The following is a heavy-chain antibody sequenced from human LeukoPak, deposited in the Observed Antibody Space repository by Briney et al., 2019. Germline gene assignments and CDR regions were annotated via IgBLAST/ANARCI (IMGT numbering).Heavy chain of an antibody. V-gene: IGHV5-51*01. J-gene: IGHJ4*02. CDR1: GYTFTNYW. D-gene: IGHD3-22*01. CDR2: IYPRDSDT. CDR3: ARLYYYDISGYYAFDY. Sequence: GESLKISCKASGYTFTNYWIGWVRQKPGKGLEWMGIIYPRDSDTRYSPSFQGQVSISVDKSISTAYLKWSSLKASDTAMYYCARLYYYDISGYYAFDYWGQGILITVSS.